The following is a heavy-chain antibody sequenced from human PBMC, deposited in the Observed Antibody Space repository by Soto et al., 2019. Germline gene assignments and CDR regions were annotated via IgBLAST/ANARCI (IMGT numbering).Heavy chain of an antibody. D-gene: IGHD3-9*01. V-gene: IGHV2-5*02. CDR3: AHRRHHYDILTGRAISECFQL. CDR2: IYCDDDK. Sequence: QINLKESCPAIVKPTQSLTLTFTCSGFSLSSSGVCVCWLRQPPGKALEWLARIYCDDDKRYNPSMKSGLTITKHTSKIQVVLTMTNMDPVDKTTDYCAHRRHHYDILTGRAISECFQLWGQGTLGTVS. J-gene: IGHJ1*01. CDR1: GFSLSSSGVC.